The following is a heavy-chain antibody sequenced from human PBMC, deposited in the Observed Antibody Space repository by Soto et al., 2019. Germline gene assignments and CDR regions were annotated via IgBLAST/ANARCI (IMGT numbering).Heavy chain of an antibody. CDR2: SKNKADSYTT. V-gene: IGHV3-72*01. CDR3: TVWGSGNDFGAA. CDR1: GFTFSDHY. D-gene: IGHD3-10*01. Sequence: EVQLVESGGGLVQPGGSLRLSCAASGFTFSDHYMDWVRQAPGKGLEWVGRSKNKADSYTTESAASVKGRFTISRDGSKNSLFLQMNSLKTEDTAVYYCTVWGSGNDFGAAWGQGILVTVSS. J-gene: IGHJ4*02.